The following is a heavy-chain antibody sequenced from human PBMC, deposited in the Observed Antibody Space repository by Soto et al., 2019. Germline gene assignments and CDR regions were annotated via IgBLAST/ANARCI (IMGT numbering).Heavy chain of an antibody. CDR3: ATRDGY. D-gene: IGHD2-21*01. J-gene: IGHJ4*02. Sequence: QVQLVQSGAEVKKPGASVKVSCKASGDTFTIHYIHWVRQAPGQGLEWMGTINPSGGNTRYAQKFQGRATMTRDTSTTTVYMDLNSLRSEDTAVHYCATRDGYWGQGTLVTVSS. CDR1: GDTFTIHY. V-gene: IGHV1-46*01. CDR2: INPSGGNT.